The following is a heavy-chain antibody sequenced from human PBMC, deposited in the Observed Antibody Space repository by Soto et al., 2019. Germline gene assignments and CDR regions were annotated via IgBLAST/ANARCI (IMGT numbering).Heavy chain of an antibody. CDR2: IIPIFGTA. Sequence: QVQLVQSGAEVKKPGSSVKVSCKASGGHFSSYAISWVRQAPGQGLEWMGGIIPIFGTANYAQKFQGRVTITADESTSTAYMELSSLRSEDTAVYYCARDDPLGSGWVGYYFDYWGQGTLVTVSS. D-gene: IGHD6-19*01. CDR3: ARDDPLGSGWVGYYFDY. J-gene: IGHJ4*02. CDR1: GGHFSSYA. V-gene: IGHV1-69*01.